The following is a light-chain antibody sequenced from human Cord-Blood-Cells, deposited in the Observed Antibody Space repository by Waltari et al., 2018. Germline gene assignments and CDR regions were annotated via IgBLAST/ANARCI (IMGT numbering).Light chain of an antibody. V-gene: IGLV2-23*01. CDR3: CSYAGSSTYV. CDR2: EGS. Sequence: QSAPTQPAPVSGSPGQSITISCTATSRDVGSYYLSSRYQQQPGQAPKLMIYEGSKRPSGVSNRFSGSKSGNTASLTISGLQAEDEADYYCCSYAGSSTYVFGTGTKVTVL. CDR1: SRDVGSYYL. J-gene: IGLJ1*01.